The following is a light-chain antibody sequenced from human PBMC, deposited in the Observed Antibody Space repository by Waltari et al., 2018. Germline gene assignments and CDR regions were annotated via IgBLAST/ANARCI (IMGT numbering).Light chain of an antibody. CDR2: GAS. CDR1: QSVSTN. J-gene: IGKJ5*01. CDR3: QQYSNWPPIT. V-gene: IGKV3-15*01. Sequence: ETMMTQSPATLSVSPGERVTLSCRASQSVSTNLAWYQQKPGQAPRLLIDGASTRATGTPARFSGSGSVTEFTLTISSLQSEDFAVYYCQQYSNWPPITFGQGTRLEIK.